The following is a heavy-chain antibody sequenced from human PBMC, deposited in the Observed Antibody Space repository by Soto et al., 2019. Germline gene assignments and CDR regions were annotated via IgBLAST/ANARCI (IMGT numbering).Heavy chain of an antibody. V-gene: IGHV5-51*03. Sequence: GESLKISCQASGYIFATYWIGWVRQMPGKGLEWMGIIYPSDSDTRYSPAFQGQVTTSADKSISTAYLQLSSLRASDTALYYCARSGFSSYGMDVWGQGTTVTVSS. CDR3: ARSGFSSYGMDV. D-gene: IGHD5-12*01. J-gene: IGHJ6*02. CDR2: IYPSDSDT. CDR1: GYIFATYW.